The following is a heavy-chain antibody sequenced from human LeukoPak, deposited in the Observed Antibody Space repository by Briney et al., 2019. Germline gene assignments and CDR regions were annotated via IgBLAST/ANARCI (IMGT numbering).Heavy chain of an antibody. CDR1: GFTVSSNS. V-gene: IGHV3-66*03. CDR3: AKDPEKGLAVARLEH. D-gene: IGHD6-19*01. J-gene: IGHJ5*02. CDR2: IYSGST. Sequence: GGSLRLSCTVSGFTVSSNSMSWVRQAPGKGLEWVSFIYSGSTHYSDSVKGRFTIFRDKSKTTLFLQMDSLRAEDTAVYYCAKDPEKGLAVARLEHWGQGTLVTVSS.